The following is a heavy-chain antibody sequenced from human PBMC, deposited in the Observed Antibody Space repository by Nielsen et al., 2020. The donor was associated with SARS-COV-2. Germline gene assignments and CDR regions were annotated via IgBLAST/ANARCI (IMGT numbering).Heavy chain of an antibody. CDR1: GFAFSNAW. Sequence: GESLKISCVVSGFAFSNAWMSWVRQAPGKGLEWVGRIKSRPDGGTTDFAAPVKDRFTISRDDSKNTLYLQMNSLKTEDTAFYYCTTDPAPQGFGYWGQGTRVTVSS. V-gene: IGHV3-15*01. J-gene: IGHJ4*02. CDR2: IKSRPDGGTT. CDR3: TTDPAPQGFGY.